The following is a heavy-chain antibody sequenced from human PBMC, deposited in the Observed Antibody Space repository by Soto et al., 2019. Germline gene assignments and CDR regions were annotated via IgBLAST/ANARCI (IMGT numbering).Heavy chain of an antibody. CDR3: AKEAAAGLYFFDY. CDR1: GFPFSSNA. Sequence: GGSLRLSCAASGFPFSSNALSWVRLAPGKGLEWVSTISGSDGSTYYADPVKGRFTISRDSSKNTLYLQMNSLRAEDTAVYYCAKEAAAGLYFFDYWGQGTLVTVSS. D-gene: IGHD6-13*01. V-gene: IGHV3-23*01. CDR2: ISGSDGST. J-gene: IGHJ4*02.